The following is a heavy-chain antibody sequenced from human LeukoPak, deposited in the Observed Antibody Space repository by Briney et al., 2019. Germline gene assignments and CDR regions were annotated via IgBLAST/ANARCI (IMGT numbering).Heavy chain of an antibody. V-gene: IGHV4-59*01. Sequence: SETLSLTCTVSGGSISSYYWSWIRQLPGKGLEWIGYIYYSGSTNYNPSLKSRVTISVDTSKNQFSLKLSSVTAADTAVYYCARNEQDWFDPWGQGTLVTVSS. CDR2: IYYSGST. CDR1: GGSISSYY. J-gene: IGHJ5*02. D-gene: IGHD1-1*01. CDR3: ARNEQDWFDP.